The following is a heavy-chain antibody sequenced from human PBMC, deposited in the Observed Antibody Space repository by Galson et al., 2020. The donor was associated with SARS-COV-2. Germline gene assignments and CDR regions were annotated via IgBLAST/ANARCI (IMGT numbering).Heavy chain of an antibody. V-gene: IGHV2-70*01. CDR2: IAWDDDK. D-gene: IGHD3-10*01. CDR3: ARIYYGPYYYYYGMDV. CDR1: GFSLSTSGMC. J-gene: IGHJ6*02. Sequence: SGPTLVKPTQTLTLTCTFSGFSLSTSGMCVSWIRQPPGKSLEWLALIAWDDDKYYSTSLKTRLTISKDTSKNQVVLTMTNMDPVDTATYYCARIYYGPYYYYYGMDVWRQGTTVTVSS.